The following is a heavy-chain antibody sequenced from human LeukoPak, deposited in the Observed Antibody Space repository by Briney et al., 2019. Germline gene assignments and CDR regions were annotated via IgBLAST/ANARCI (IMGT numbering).Heavy chain of an antibody. D-gene: IGHD2-8*01. CDR3: AKGSTNARPYYFDY. CDR2: IWYDGSNK. V-gene: IGHV3-33*06. Sequence: GGSLRLSCAASGFTFSSYGMHWVRQAPGKGLEWVAVIWYDGSNKYYADSVKGRFTISRDNSKNTLYLQMNSLRAEDTAVYYCAKGSTNARPYYFDYWGQGSLVTVSS. CDR1: GFTFSSYG. J-gene: IGHJ4*02.